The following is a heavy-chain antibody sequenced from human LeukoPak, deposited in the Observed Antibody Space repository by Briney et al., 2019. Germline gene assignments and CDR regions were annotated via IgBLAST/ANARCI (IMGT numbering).Heavy chain of an antibody. Sequence: ASVKVSCKASGYTFTSYDINWVRQATGQGLEWMGWMNPNSGNTGYAQKFQGRVTMTRDTSISTAYMELSRLRSDDTAVYYCARDRTLVRDYYYGMDVWGQGTTVTVSS. D-gene: IGHD6-13*01. CDR1: GYTFTSYD. CDR2: MNPNSGNT. J-gene: IGHJ6*02. CDR3: ARDRTLVRDYYYGMDV. V-gene: IGHV1-8*01.